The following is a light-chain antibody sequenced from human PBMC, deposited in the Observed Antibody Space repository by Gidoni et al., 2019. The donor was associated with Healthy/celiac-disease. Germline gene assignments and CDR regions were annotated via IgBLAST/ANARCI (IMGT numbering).Light chain of an antibody. CDR2: KAS. CDR1: QSISSW. V-gene: IGKV1-5*03. CDR3: QQYNSYSYT. J-gene: IGKJ2*01. Sequence: DIQMTKSPSTLSASVGDRVTITCRPSQSISSWLAWYQQKPGKAPTLLIYKASSLESGVPSRFSGSGSGTEFTLTISSLQPDDFATYYCQQYNSYSYTFGQGTKLEIK.